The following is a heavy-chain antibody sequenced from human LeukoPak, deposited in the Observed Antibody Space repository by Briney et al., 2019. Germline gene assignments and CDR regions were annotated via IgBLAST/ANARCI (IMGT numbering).Heavy chain of an antibody. CDR3: ARGGTGIAAAQYYFDY. V-gene: IGHV3-7*01. D-gene: IGHD6-13*01. J-gene: IGHJ4*02. CDR1: GFTFSSYA. Sequence: GGSLRLSCAASGFTFSSYAMHWVRQAPGKGLEWVANIKQDGSEKYYVDSVKGRFTISRDNAKNSLYLQMNSLRAEDTAVYYCARGGTGIAAAQYYFDYWGQGTLVTVSS. CDR2: IKQDGSEK.